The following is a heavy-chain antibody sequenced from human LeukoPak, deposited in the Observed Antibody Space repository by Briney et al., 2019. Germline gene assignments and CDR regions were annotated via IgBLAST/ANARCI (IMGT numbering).Heavy chain of an antibody. CDR3: ARKTGDPYYFDY. Sequence: SETLSLTCAVYGGSFSGYYWSWIRKPPGKGLEWIGEINHSGSTNYNPSLKSRVTISVDTSKNQFSLKLSSVTAADTAVYYCARKTGDPYYFDYWGKGTLVTVSS. CDR1: GGSFSGYY. V-gene: IGHV4-34*01. CDR2: INHSGST. D-gene: IGHD3-10*01. J-gene: IGHJ4*02.